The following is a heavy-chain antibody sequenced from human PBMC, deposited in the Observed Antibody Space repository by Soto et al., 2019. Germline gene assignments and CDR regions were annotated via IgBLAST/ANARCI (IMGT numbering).Heavy chain of an antibody. D-gene: IGHD4-17*01. CDR3: ARDDYGDPVGY. J-gene: IGHJ4*02. V-gene: IGHV1-69*08. CDR1: GGTFSSYT. CDR2: IIPILGIA. Sequence: QVQLVQSGAEVKKPGSSVKVSCKASGGTFSSYTISWVRQAPGQGLEWMGRIIPILGIANYAQKFQGRVTITADKSTSTAYIELSSLRSEDTDVYYCARDDYGDPVGYWGQGTLVTVSS.